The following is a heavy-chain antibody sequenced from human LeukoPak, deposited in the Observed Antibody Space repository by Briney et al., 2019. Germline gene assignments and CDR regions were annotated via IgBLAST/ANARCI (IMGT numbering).Heavy chain of an antibody. Sequence: PSETLSLTCTVSGGSISSSSYYWGWIRQPPGKGLEWIGSIYYSGSTYYNPSLKSRVTISVDTSKNQFSLKLSSVTAADTAVYYCARFGYDADSSSWGGYYYYYYMDVWGKGTTVTVSS. CDR2: IYYSGST. J-gene: IGHJ6*03. CDR3: ARFGYDADSSSWGGYYYYYYMDV. D-gene: IGHD6-13*01. V-gene: IGHV4-39*07. CDR1: GGSISSSSYY.